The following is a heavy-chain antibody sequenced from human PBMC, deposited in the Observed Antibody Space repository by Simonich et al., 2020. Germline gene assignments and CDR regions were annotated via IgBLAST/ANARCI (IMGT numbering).Heavy chain of an antibody. Sequence: EVQLLESGGGLVQPGGSLRLSCAASGFTFSSYAMSWVRQAPGKGLDWASAIGGSGGSTNYSDSVKGRLTISRDNSKNPLYLQMNSLRAEDTAVYYCAKDSSLVGATDWFDPWGQGTLVTVSS. D-gene: IGHD1-26*01. CDR3: AKDSSLVGATDWFDP. V-gene: IGHV3-23*01. CDR2: IGGSGGST. J-gene: IGHJ5*02. CDR1: GFTFSSYA.